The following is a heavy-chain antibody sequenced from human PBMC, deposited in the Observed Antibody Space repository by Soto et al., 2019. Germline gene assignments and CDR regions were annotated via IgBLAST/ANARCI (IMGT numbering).Heavy chain of an antibody. CDR1: GYTFTGYY. V-gene: IGHV1-2*02. CDR3: ARGGITIFGVVNNWFEP. D-gene: IGHD3-3*01. J-gene: IGHJ5*02. CDR2: INPNSGGR. Sequence: ASVKVSCKASGYTFTGYYMHWVRQAPGQVLEWLGWINPNSGGRNYAQKFQGRVTMTRDTSISTAYMELSRLRSDDTAVYYCARGGITIFGVVNNWFEPWGQGTMVTVSS.